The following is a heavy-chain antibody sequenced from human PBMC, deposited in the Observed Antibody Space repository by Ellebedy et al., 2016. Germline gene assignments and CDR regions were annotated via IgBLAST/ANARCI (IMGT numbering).Heavy chain of an antibody. CDR3: ATASVRVTTGYNYFDP. Sequence: SETLSLTXSVSGASISDNYYWGWIRQPPGKGLEWLATIYYSGNTYYSPSLGSRVTVSLDTSNNQFSLKLSSVTAADTAVYFCATASVRVTTGYNYFDPWGQGTLVTVSS. CDR1: GASISDNYY. D-gene: IGHD4-17*01. J-gene: IGHJ5*02. V-gene: IGHV4-38-2*02. CDR2: IYYSGNT.